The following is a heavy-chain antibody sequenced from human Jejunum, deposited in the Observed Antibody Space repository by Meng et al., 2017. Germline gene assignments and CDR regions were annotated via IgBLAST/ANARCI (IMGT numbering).Heavy chain of an antibody. D-gene: IGHD5-18*01. CDR2: INHSGST. V-gene: IGHV4-34*01. Sequence: QVPSQQWGAGLLQPSETLSLPCTVYGGSLNAYIWSWIRQAPGKGLEWIGEINHSGSTTSGPSLKSRVTISADSSKNQFSLSLRSVTAADTAVYYCAREGGYSYGPMQWGQGTLVTVSS. CDR3: AREGGYSYGPMQ. CDR1: GGSLNAYI. J-gene: IGHJ4*02.